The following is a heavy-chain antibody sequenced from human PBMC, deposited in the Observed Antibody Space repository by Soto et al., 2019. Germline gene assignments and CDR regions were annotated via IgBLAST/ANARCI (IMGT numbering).Heavy chain of an antibody. J-gene: IGHJ3*02. CDR2: IIPIFGTA. Sequence: SVKVSCKASGGTFSSYAISWLRQAPGQGLEWMGGIIPIFGTANYAQKFQGRVTITADESTSTAYMELSSLRSEDTAVYYCARGGVPMGAFDIWGQGTMVPVSS. CDR3: ARGGVPMGAFDI. D-gene: IGHD1-1*01. V-gene: IGHV1-69*13. CDR1: GGTFSSYA.